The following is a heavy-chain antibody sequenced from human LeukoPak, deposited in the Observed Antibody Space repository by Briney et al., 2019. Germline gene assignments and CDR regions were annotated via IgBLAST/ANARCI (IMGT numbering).Heavy chain of an antibody. CDR1: GYTFSGYY. CDR3: ARDLDCGWGYYYYMDV. D-gene: IGHD2-21*01. CDR2: ISAYNGNT. J-gene: IGHJ6*03. V-gene: IGHV1-18*04. Sequence: ASVKVSCEATGYTFSGYYLHWVRQAPGQGLEWMGWISAYNGNTNYAQKLQGRVTMTTDTSTSTAYMELRSLRSDDTAVYYCARDLDCGWGYYYYMDVWGKGTTVTISS.